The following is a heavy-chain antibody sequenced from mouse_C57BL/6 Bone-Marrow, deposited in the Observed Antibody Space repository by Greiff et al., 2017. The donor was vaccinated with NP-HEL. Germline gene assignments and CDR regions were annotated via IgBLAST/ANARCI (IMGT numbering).Heavy chain of an antibody. CDR3: ARVLGRGYAMDY. V-gene: IGHV1-19*01. CDR2: INPYNGGT. Sequence: EVQLVESGPVLVKPGASVKMSCKASGYTFTDYYMNWVKQSPGKSLEWIGVINPYNGGTSYNQKFKGKATLTVDKSSSTAYMELNSLTSEDSAVYYCARVLGRGYAMDYWGQGTSVTVSS. CDR1: GYTFTDYY. J-gene: IGHJ4*01. D-gene: IGHD4-1*01.